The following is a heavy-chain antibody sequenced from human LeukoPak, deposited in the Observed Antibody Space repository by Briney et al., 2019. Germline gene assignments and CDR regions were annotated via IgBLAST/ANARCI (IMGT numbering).Heavy chain of an antibody. V-gene: IGHV1-18*01. CDR3: ARGPGPADDGGGYCFDY. D-gene: IGHD3-22*01. Sequence: ASVKVSCKASGYTFTSYGISWVRLAPGQGLEWMGWISPYNGNTNYAQKLQGRVTMTTDTSTTTAYMELRSLRSDDTAVYYCARGPGPADDGGGYCFDYWGQGTLVTVSS. CDR2: ISPYNGNT. CDR1: GYTFTSYG. J-gene: IGHJ4*02.